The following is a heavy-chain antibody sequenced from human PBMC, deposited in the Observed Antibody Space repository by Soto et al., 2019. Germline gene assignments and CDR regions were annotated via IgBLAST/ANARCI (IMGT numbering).Heavy chain of an antibody. CDR2: IWYDGSNK. CDR3: ARDLGEYSSGWKRFGGYYYYGMDV. Sequence: GESLKISCAASGFTFSSYGMHWVRQAPGKGLEWVAVIWYDGSNKYYADSVKGRFTISRDNSKNTLYLQMNSLRAEDTAVYYCARDLGEYSSGWKRFGGYYYYGMDVWGQGTTVTVSS. D-gene: IGHD6-19*01. V-gene: IGHV3-33*01. CDR1: GFTFSSYG. J-gene: IGHJ6*02.